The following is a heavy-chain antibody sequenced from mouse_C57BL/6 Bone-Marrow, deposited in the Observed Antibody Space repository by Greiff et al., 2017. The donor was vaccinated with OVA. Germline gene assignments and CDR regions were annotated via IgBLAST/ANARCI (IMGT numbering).Heavy chain of an antibody. CDR2: IYPRSGST. D-gene: IGHD1-1*01. J-gene: IGHJ2*01. Sequence: QVQLQQPGAELVKPGASVKMSCKASGYTFTSYWITWVKQRPGQGLEWIGDIYPRSGSTNYNEKFKSKATLTVDTSSSTAYMQLSSLTSEDSAVYYCARTYYYGSSYDYWGQGTTLTVSS. CDR1: GYTFTSYW. V-gene: IGHV1-55*01. CDR3: ARTYYYGSSYDY.